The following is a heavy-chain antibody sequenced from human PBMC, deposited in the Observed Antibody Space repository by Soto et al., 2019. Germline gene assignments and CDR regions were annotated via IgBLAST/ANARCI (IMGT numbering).Heavy chain of an antibody. D-gene: IGHD3-10*01. CDR2: ISYDGSNK. CDR3: ARESGSYYRGGDYYGMDV. J-gene: IGHJ6*02. CDR1: GFTFSSYA. Sequence: GGSLRLSCAASGFTFSSYAMHWVRQAPGKGLEWVAVISYDGSNKYYADSVKGRFTISRDNSKNTLYLQMNSLRAEDTAVYYCARESGSYYRGGDYYGMDVWGQGTTVTVSS. V-gene: IGHV3-30-3*01.